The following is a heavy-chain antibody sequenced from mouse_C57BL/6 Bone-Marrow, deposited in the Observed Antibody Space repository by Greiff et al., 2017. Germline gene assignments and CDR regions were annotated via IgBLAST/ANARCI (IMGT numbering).Heavy chain of an antibody. CDR3: ARREGYYAMDY. Sequence: VQLKESGPELVKPGASVKISCKASGYTFTDYNMDWVKQSHGKSLEWIGDINPNNGGTNYNQKFKGKATLTVDKSSSTAYMELRSLTSEDTAGYYCARREGYYAMDYWGQGTSVTVSS. J-gene: IGHJ4*01. CDR1: GYTFTDYN. V-gene: IGHV1-18*01. CDR2: INPNNGGT.